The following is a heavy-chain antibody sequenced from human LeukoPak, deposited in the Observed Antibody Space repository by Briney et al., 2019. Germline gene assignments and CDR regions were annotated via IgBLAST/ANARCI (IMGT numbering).Heavy chain of an antibody. CDR3: AREESGTYYGYYYYYMDV. CDR1: GGSLSSYY. CDR2: IYYSGST. D-gene: IGHD1-26*01. V-gene: IGHV4-59*01. J-gene: IGHJ6*03. Sequence: PSETLSLTCAVSGGSLSSYYWNWIRQPPGKGLEWIGYIYYSGSTNYNPSLKSRVTISVDTSKNQFSLKLSSVTAADTAVYYCAREESGTYYGYYYYYMDVWGKGTTVTISS.